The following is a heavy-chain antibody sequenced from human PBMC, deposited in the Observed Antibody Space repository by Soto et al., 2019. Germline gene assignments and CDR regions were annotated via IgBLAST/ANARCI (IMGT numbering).Heavy chain of an antibody. CDR3: AKTVTDIVVVPAAIPYYYYYYMDV. CDR1: GFTFSSYG. J-gene: IGHJ6*03. D-gene: IGHD2-2*02. V-gene: IGHV3-30*18. Sequence: GGSLRLSCAASGFTFSSYGMHWVRQAPGKGLEWVAVISYDGSNKYYADSVKGRFTISRDNSKNTLYLQMNSLRAEDTAVYYCAKTVTDIVVVPAAIPYYYYYYMDVWGKGTTVTVSS. CDR2: ISYDGSNK.